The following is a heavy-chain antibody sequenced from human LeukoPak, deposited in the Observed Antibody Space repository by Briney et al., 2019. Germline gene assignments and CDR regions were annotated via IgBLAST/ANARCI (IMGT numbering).Heavy chain of an antibody. CDR1: GFTSGDYA. CDR3: ARSMSTVTTRYFDL. J-gene: IGHJ2*01. CDR2: ITWNGART. Sequence: PGGSLRLSCTASGFTSGDYAMSWVRQAPGKGLEWVSYITWNGARTHYADSVKGRFTISRDNAKYSLYLEMNSLRAEDTALYYCARSMSTVTTRYFDLWGRGTLVTVSS. D-gene: IGHD4-17*01. V-gene: IGHV3-20*04.